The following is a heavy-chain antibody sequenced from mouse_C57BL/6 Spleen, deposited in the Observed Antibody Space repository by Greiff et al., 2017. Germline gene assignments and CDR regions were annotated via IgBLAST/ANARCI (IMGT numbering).Heavy chain of an antibody. Sequence: EVQLQQSGAELVRPGASVKLSCTASGFNIKDDYMHWVKQRPEQGLEWIGWIDPENGDTEYASKFQGKATITADTSSNTAYLQLSSLTSEDTAVYYCTRTTVVATWRYFEVWGTGATVTVSS. D-gene: IGHD1-1*01. CDR1: GFNIKDDY. V-gene: IGHV14-4*01. CDR2: IDPENGDT. CDR3: TRTTVVATWRYFEV. J-gene: IGHJ1*03.